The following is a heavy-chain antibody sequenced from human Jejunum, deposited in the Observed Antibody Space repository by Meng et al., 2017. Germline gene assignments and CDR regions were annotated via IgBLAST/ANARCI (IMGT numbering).Heavy chain of an antibody. D-gene: IGHD3-22*01. CDR2: IKSKVAGGAV. J-gene: IGHJ4*02. V-gene: IGHV3-15*01. CDR3: TSTFHRDSSGRY. Sequence: GGSLRLSCTASGFTFSDTWMSWVRQAPGKGREWVGRIKSKVAGGAVDYAATVNVRFTISRDDSKNTLHLQLNSLKTEDTAIYYCTSTFHRDSSGRYWGQGTLVTVSS. CDR1: GFTFSDTW.